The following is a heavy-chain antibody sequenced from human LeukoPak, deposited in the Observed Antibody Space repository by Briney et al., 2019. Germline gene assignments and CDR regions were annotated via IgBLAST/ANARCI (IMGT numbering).Heavy chain of an antibody. CDR3: ARRPVVTAEGQYHYGMDV. J-gene: IGHJ6*02. CDR2: ISDRSSYI. CDR1: GFTFSDST. V-gene: IGHV3-21*04. Sequence: PGGSLRLSCAGSGFTFSDSTMIWVRQAPGKGLEWVSSISDRSSYIYYADSVKGRFTISRDNAKNSLYLQMNSLRAEDTAVYYCARRPVVTAEGQYHYGMDVWGQGTTVTVSS. D-gene: IGHD2-21*02.